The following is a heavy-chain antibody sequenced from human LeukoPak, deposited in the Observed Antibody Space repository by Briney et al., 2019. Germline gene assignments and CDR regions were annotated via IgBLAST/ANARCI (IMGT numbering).Heavy chain of an antibody. J-gene: IGHJ5*02. Sequence: PGGSLRLSCAASGFTFSSYAMSWVRQAPGKGLEWISAISFSGTKTYYADSVKGRFTISRDNLKNTLYLQMNSLGAEDTAVYFCAKEAKAATNWFDPWGQGTLVTVSS. CDR1: GFTFSSYA. V-gene: IGHV3-23*01. CDR2: ISFSGTKT. D-gene: IGHD6-25*01. CDR3: AKEAKAATNWFDP.